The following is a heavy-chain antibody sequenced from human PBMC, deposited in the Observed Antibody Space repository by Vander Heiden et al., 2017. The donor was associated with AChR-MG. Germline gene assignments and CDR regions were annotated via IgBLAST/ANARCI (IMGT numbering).Heavy chain of an antibody. D-gene: IGHD7-27*01. CDR2: ISGSGATT. V-gene: IGHV3-23*01. CDR1: ASRFSSSG. J-gene: IGHJ3*02. CDR3: AKRPLGAAFDI. Sequence: EVQLLESGGDLIQPGESLRPVCVASASRFSSSGMSWFRSAPGKGLEWVSSISGSGATTYYADSVKGRFTISRDNSKNTLYLQMNSLRVEDTAVYFCAKRPLGAAFDIWGQGTMVTVSS.